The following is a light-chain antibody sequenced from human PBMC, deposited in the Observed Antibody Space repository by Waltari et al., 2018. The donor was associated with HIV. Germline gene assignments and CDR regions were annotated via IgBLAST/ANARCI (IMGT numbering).Light chain of an antibody. CDR1: SSNIGGRNY. CDR2: RNN. CDR3: AAWDDSLNGVV. J-gene: IGLJ2*01. Sequence: QSVLTQSPSASGTPGQRVIISCSGSSSNIGGRNYVNWYQLLPGTAPKLLIYRNNQRPSGVPDRLAGSKSATSASLAISGLQSEDEADYYCAAWDDSLNGVVFGGGTKLTVL. V-gene: IGLV1-44*01.